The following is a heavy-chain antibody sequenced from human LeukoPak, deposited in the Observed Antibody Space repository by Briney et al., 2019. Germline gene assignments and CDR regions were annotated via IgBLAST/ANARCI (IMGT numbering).Heavy chain of an antibody. CDR1: GFTFSSFP. CDR2: ISAPTTI. D-gene: IGHD2-15*01. CDR3: AKDPGVVIDYYFDY. V-gene: IGHV3-48*01. J-gene: IGHJ4*02. Sequence: GGSLRLSCAASGFTFSSFPMNWVRQAPGKGLEWLSYISAPTTIFYTDSVKGRFTISRDNAKNSLFLQMDSLTAEDTAVYYCAKDPGVVIDYYFDYWGQGTLVTVSS.